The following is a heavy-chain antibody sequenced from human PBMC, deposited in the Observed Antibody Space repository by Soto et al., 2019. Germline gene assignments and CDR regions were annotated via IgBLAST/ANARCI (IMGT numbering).Heavy chain of an antibody. CDR3: AYSGSGYYPWFDP. Sequence: QVQLVQSGAEVKKPGSSVKVSCKASGGTFSSYAISWVRQAPGQXXEWMGGIIPVFGTANYAQKFQGRVTITADEPTSTAYMELSSLRSEDTAVYYCAYSGSGYYPWFDPWGQGTLVTVSS. CDR2: IIPVFGTA. D-gene: IGHD3-3*01. J-gene: IGHJ5*02. CDR1: GGTFSSYA. V-gene: IGHV1-69*12.